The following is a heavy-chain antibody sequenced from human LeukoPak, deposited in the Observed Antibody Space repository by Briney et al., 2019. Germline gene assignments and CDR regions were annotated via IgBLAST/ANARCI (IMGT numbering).Heavy chain of an antibody. CDR2: ISSSSSTI. V-gene: IGHV3-48*01. CDR1: GFTFSSYS. Sequence: GGSLRLSCAASGFTFSSYSMNWVRQAPGKGLEWVSYISSSSSTIYYADSVKGRFTISRDNAKNSLYLQMNSLRAEDTAVYYCARGPAAIDYYYYYMDVWGKGTTVTVSS. CDR3: ARGPAAIDYYYYYMDV. D-gene: IGHD2-2*01. J-gene: IGHJ6*03.